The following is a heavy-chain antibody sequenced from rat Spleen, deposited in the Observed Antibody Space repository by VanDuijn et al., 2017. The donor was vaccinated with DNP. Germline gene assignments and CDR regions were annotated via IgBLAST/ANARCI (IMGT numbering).Heavy chain of an antibody. CDR3: AGRPPPTRGPFDY. Sequence: EVQLVESGGGLVQPGRSLKLSCAVSGITFSDHNMAWVRQAPKKGLEWVTTISSAGSDTYYRDSVKGRFTIFRDNAKSTLYLQMDSLRSEDTATYYCAGRPPPTRGPFDYWGQGVTVTVSS. V-gene: IGHV5-7*01. CDR1: GITFSDHN. CDR2: ISSAGSDT. D-gene: IGHD1-4*01. J-gene: IGHJ2*01.